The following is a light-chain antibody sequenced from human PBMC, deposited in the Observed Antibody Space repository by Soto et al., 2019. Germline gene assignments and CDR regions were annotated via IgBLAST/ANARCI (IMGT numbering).Light chain of an antibody. Sequence: EIVLTQFPHTRSVSSGEPATLSWRYIQSVSSSYLAWYQQKPGQAPRLLIYGASSRATGIPDRFSGSGSGTDFTLTISRLEPEDFAVYYCQQYGSSLPWTFGQGTKVDI. CDR2: GAS. CDR1: QSVSSSY. CDR3: QQYGSSLPWT. V-gene: IGKV3-20*01. J-gene: IGKJ1*01.